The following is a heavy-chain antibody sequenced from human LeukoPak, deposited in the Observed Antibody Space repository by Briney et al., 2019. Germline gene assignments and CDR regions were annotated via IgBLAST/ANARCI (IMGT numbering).Heavy chain of an antibody. CDR3: AKERGHSKPFDY. V-gene: IGHV3-23*01. CDR1: GFIFSYYG. Sequence: PGGSLRLSCEVCGFIFSYYGMNWVRQAPGKGLEWVSAISDSGDATYYADSVKGRFTISRDNSKSTLYLQMNNLRAEDTALYYCAKERGHSKPFDYWGQGTLVTVSA. J-gene: IGHJ4*02. CDR2: ISDSGDAT. D-gene: IGHD4-23*01.